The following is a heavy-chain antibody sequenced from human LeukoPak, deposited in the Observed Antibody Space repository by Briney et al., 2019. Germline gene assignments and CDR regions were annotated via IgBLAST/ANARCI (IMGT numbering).Heavy chain of an antibody. Sequence: TGGSLRLSCAASGFSFNNYATYWVRQAPGKGLEWVALISYDGGDKYYAESMKGRITISRDNAENTLYLQMNNLRPDDTAFYFCVKEGVEYSYSYGDYWGQGTLVTVSS. CDR1: GFSFNNYA. CDR3: VKEGVEYSYSYGDY. V-gene: IGHV3-30*18. J-gene: IGHJ4*02. CDR2: ISYDGGDK. D-gene: IGHD3-16*01.